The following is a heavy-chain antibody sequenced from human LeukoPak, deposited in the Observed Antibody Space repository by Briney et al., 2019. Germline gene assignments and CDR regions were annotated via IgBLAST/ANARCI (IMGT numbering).Heavy chain of an antibody. Sequence: TPSETLSLTCTVSGGSLSSYFWSWIRLSPGKGLEWIGYIYSSGSTNYNPSLRSRVTISVDTSKRQFSLKVNSVTAADTAVYYCARRYRGFFDYWGQGILVTVSS. CDR1: GGSLSSYF. CDR3: ARRYRGFFDY. V-gene: IGHV4-59*01. D-gene: IGHD3-16*02. CDR2: IYSSGST. J-gene: IGHJ4*02.